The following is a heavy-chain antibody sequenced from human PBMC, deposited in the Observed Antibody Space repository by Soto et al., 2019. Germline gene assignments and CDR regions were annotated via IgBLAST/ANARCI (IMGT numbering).Heavy chain of an antibody. CDR1: GYTFVTNG. Sequence: QVQLVQSEAEMKTPGASVKVSCKASGYTFVTNGISWVRQAPGHGLEWMGWISTYNGNTNYAQKLQGRLIMTRDTSTNTVYMDLRSLRSDDTAMYYCARGSYNWDGDFDFWGQGTLVTVSS. D-gene: IGHD1-1*01. J-gene: IGHJ4*02. CDR2: ISTYNGNT. CDR3: ARGSYNWDGDFDF. V-gene: IGHV1-18*01.